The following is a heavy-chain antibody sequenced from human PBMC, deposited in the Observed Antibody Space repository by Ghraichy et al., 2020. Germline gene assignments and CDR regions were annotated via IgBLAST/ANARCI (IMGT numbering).Heavy chain of an antibody. V-gene: IGHV4-34*01. Sequence: GSLRLSCAVYGGSFSGYYWSWIRQPPGKGLEWIGEINHSGSTNYNPSLKSRVTISVDTSKNQFSLKLSSVTAADTAVYYCARRSISGSYYTFKFDYWGQGTLVTVSS. D-gene: IGHD1-26*01. CDR2: INHSGST. CDR1: GGSFSGYY. CDR3: ARRSISGSYYTFKFDY. J-gene: IGHJ4*02.